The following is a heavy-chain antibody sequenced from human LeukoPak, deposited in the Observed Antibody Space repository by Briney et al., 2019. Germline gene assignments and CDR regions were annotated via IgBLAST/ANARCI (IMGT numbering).Heavy chain of an antibody. CDR2: ISSSGSTI. V-gene: IGHV3-48*03. CDR3: ARTPGIAAAEPPEYYFDY. CDR1: GFTFSSYE. J-gene: IGHJ4*02. D-gene: IGHD6-13*01. Sequence: QPGGSLRLSCAASGFTFSSYEMNWVRQAPGQGLEWVSYISSSGSTIYYADSVKGRFTISRDNAKNSLYLQMNSLRAEDTAVYYCARTPGIAAAEPPEYYFDYWGQGTLVTVSS.